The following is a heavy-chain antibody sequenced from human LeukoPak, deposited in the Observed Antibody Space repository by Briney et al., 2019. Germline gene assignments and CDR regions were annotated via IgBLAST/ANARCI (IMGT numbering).Heavy chain of an antibody. D-gene: IGHD2-2*01. J-gene: IGHJ3*02. CDR2: ISGSGGST. V-gene: IGHV3-23*01. CDR3: AKGSVGYCSITSCYGDAFDI. Sequence: GGSLRLSCAASGFTFSSYAMSWVRQAPGKGLEWVSAISGSGGSTYYADSVKGRFTISRDNSKNTLYLQMNSLRAEDTAVYYCAKGSVGYCSITSCYGDAFDIWGQGTMVTVSS. CDR1: GFTFSSYA.